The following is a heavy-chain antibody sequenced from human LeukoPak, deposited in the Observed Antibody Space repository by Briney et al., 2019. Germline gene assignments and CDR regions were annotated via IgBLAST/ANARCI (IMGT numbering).Heavy chain of an antibody. CDR3: ARAKYSYDLDP. J-gene: IGHJ5*02. CDR1: GFTFSSYL. Sequence: PGGSLRLSCAASGFTFSSYLMHWVRQAPGKGLVWVSRINSDGTSTNYADSVKGRFTISRDNAKNTLYLQMNSLRAEDTAVYYCARAKYSYDLDPWGQGTLVTVSS. V-gene: IGHV3-74*01. D-gene: IGHD5-18*01. CDR2: INSDGTST.